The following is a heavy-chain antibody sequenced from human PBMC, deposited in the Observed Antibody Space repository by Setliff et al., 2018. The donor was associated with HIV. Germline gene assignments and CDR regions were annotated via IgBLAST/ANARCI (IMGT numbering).Heavy chain of an antibody. Sequence: SETLSLTCTVSGGSISSHYWRWIRQPPGKGLEWIGSIYYSESTNYHPSLKSRVTISVDPSKNQLSIKVTSVTAAYPAVYYCAIDPGRLYCRDTSCQGRCFDPWGQGTLVTVSS. J-gene: IGHJ5*02. CDR1: GGSISSHY. D-gene: IGHD2-2*01. V-gene: IGHV4-59*11. CDR2: IYYSEST. CDR3: AIDPGRLYCRDTSCQGRCFDP.